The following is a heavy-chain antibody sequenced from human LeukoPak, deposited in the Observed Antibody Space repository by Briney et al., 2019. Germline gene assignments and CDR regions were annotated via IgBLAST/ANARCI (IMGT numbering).Heavy chain of an antibody. CDR3: AREDYYDSSGYYYEDAFDI. V-gene: IGHV3-7*01. CDR2: IKQDGSEK. D-gene: IGHD3-22*01. J-gene: IGHJ3*02. CDR1: GFTFSSYW. Sequence: GGSLRLSCAASGFTFSSYWMSWVRQAPGKGLEWVANIKQDGSEKYYVGSVKGRFTISRDNAKNSLYLQMNSLRAEDTAVYYCAREDYYDSSGYYYEDAFDIWGQGTMVTVSS.